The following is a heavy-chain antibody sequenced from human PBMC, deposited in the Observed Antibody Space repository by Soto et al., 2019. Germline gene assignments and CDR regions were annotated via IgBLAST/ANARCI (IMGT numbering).Heavy chain of an antibody. Sequence: ASVKVSCKGYGXTFTNHAVTWVRQAPGQGLEWMGWISAYNANTNYAQKFQGRVTMTTDTSTSTGYMELRSLRSEDTAVYYCARHIAAAANYYYGLALWGQGTTVTSP. V-gene: IGHV1-18*01. CDR2: ISAYNANT. J-gene: IGHJ6*02. CDR1: GXTFTNHA. D-gene: IGHD6-13*01. CDR3: ARHIAAAANYYYGLAL.